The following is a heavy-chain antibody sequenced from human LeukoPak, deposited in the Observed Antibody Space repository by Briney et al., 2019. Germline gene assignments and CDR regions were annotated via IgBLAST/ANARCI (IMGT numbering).Heavy chain of an antibody. Sequence: PSETLSLTCTVSGGSIGSYSWTWIRQPAGKRLECIGRMYTSGSAKYNPSLKSRVTISVDTSKNQFSLKLSSVTAADTAVYYCARGPGRENYYGMDVWGQGTTVTVSS. CDR3: ARGPGRENYYGMDV. CDR1: GGSIGSYS. V-gene: IGHV4-4*07. D-gene: IGHD2-2*01. CDR2: MYTSGSA. J-gene: IGHJ6*02.